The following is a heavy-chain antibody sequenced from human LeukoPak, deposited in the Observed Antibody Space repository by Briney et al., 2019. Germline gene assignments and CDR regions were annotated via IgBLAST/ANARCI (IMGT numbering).Heavy chain of an antibody. Sequence: GGSLRLSCAASGFTFSSYAMSWVRQAPGKGLEWVSAISASGGSTYYADSVKGRFTISRDNSKNTLYLQMNSLRAEDTAVYYCAKGHNGRDYDFWSGYYNYYYYYYMDVWGKGTTVTVSS. CDR3: AKGHNGRDYDFWSGYYNYYYYYYMDV. CDR2: ISASGGST. D-gene: IGHD3-3*01. CDR1: GFTFSSYA. V-gene: IGHV3-23*01. J-gene: IGHJ6*03.